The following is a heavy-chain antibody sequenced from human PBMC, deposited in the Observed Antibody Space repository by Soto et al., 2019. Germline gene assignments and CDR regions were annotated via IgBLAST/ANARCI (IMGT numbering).Heavy chain of an antibody. CDR1: GFTFSSYG. CDR2: ISYDGSNK. Sequence: HPVGSLRLSCAASGFTFSSYGMHWVRQAPGKGLEWVAVISYDGSNKYYADSVKGRFTISRDNSKNTLYLQMNSLRAEDTAVYYCAKDDAYYYDSSGYYQLTYWGQGTLVTVSS. D-gene: IGHD3-22*01. V-gene: IGHV3-30*18. CDR3: AKDDAYYYDSSGYYQLTY. J-gene: IGHJ4*02.